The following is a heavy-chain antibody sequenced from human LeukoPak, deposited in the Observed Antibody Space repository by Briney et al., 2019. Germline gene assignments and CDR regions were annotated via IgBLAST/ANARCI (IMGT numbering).Heavy chain of an antibody. Sequence: PSETLSLTCTVSGGXISSSSYYWGWIRQPPGKRLEWIGSIYYSGSTYYNPSLKSRVTISVDTSKNQFSLKLSSVTAADTAVYYCARHEAGYYYYGMDVWGQGTTVTVSS. J-gene: IGHJ6*02. D-gene: IGHD6-13*01. V-gene: IGHV4-39*01. CDR1: GGXISSSSYY. CDR3: ARHEAGYYYYGMDV. CDR2: IYYSGST.